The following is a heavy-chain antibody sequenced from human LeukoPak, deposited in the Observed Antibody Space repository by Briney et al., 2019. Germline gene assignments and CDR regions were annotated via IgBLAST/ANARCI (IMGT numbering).Heavy chain of an antibody. D-gene: IGHD3-22*01. CDR3: ARTNYYDSSGYQGAGTYYYGMDV. J-gene: IGHJ6*02. CDR1: GGTFSSYG. Sequence: SVTVSCKASGGTFSSYGISWVRPAPGQGLEWMGRIITIFGTSNYAQKFQGRVTISADKFTSTAYMEVSSLRSEDTAVYYCARTNYYDSSGYQGAGTYYYGMDVWGQGTTVTVSS. CDR2: IITIFGTS. V-gene: IGHV1-69*06.